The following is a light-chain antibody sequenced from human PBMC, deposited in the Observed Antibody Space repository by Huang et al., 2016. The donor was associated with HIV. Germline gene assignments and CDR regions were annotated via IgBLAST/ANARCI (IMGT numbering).Light chain of an antibody. J-gene: IGKJ2*01. CDR1: QSISNW. V-gene: IGKV1-5*03. CDR3: QQFDSNPYT. CDR2: KAS. Sequence: DIQMTQSPSTLAASVGDRVTITCRASQSISNWLAWYQQKPEKAPKLLIYKASNLKSVVPSRCSGSGSGTEFTLTISSLQPDDFATYYCQQFDSNPYTFGQGTKLEIK.